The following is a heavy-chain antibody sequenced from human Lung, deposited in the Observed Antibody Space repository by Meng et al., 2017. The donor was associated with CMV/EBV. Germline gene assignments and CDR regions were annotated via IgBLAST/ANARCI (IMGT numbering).Heavy chain of an antibody. Sequence: SETLSLTCTVSNGSINNYYWSWIRQPPGKGLEWIGYISHSGTTNYNPSLKSRVTLSVDTPNNQFSLRLTSVTATDTATYYCARDNYVRGDYYYGLDVWGQGTTVTFSS. V-gene: IGHV4-59*01. J-gene: IGHJ6*02. CDR1: NGSINNYY. D-gene: IGHD3-16*01. CDR3: ARDNYVRGDYYYGLDV. CDR2: ISHSGTT.